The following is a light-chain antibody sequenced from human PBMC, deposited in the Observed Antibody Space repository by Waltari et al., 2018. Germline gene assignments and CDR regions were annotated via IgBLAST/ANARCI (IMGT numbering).Light chain of an antibody. CDR3: QAWHRFAAF. V-gene: IGLV3-1*01. Sequence: SYDLTQPPSVSVSPGQTANISCSAEKLGDKYACGYQQKPGPSPLLVIYHDNKRPSGIPGRFSGSSSGNTAPLTIIGTQTVDEADYYCQAWHRFAAFFGGGTKLTVL. J-gene: IGLJ2*01. CDR1: KLGDKY. CDR2: HDN.